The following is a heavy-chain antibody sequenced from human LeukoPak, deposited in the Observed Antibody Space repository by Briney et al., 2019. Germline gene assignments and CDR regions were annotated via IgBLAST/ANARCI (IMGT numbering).Heavy chain of an antibody. CDR2: ISGYNGNT. CDR3: ARDLTHRRNYDNSGYQIVRAF. J-gene: IGHJ4*02. D-gene: IGHD3-22*01. CDR1: GYIFTNSG. Sequence: ASVKVSCKASGYIFTNSGISWVRQARGQGLEWMGWISGYNGNTKYVQKFQGRVTMTTDTSTSTAYMELRSLRSDDTAVYYCARDLTHRRNYDNSGYQIVRAFWGQGTLVTVSS. V-gene: IGHV1-18*01.